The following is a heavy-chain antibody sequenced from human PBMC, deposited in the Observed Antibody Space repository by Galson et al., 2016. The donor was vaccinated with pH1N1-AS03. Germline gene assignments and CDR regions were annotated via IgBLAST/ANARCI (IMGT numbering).Heavy chain of an antibody. V-gene: IGHV3-74*01. CDR3: AKLYGVNYVDH. D-gene: IGHD2-8*01. J-gene: IGHJ4*02. CDR2: INGDGGGT. CDR1: GFTFSSHW. Sequence: SLRLSCAASGFTFSSHWMHWVRQAPGKGLVWVSRINGDGGGTNYADSVKGRFTISRDNVNNILYLQMNGLTAEDSAIYFCAKLYGVNYVDHWGRGTLVTASS.